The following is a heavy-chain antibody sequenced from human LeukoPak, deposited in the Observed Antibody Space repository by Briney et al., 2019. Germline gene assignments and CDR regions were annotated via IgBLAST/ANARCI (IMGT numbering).Heavy chain of an antibody. CDR1: GFTFSSYW. J-gene: IGHJ4*02. Sequence: GGSLRLSCAASGFTFSSYWMNWVRQAPGKGLVWVSRINNDGSSTSYADSVKGRFTISRDNAKNTLYLQMNSLRAEDTAVYYCVRDWGYDSSGYWQKYFDTWGQGTLVTVSS. V-gene: IGHV3-74*01. CDR3: VRDWGYDSSGYWQKYFDT. CDR2: INNDGSST. D-gene: IGHD3-22*01.